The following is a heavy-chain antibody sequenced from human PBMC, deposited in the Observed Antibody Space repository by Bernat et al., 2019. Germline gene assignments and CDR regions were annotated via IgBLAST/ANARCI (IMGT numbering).Heavy chain of an antibody. CDR3: ATTRPERAYSYGLDL. J-gene: IGHJ2*01. Sequence: QVQLQESGPGLVKPSQTLSLTCTVSGGSISSGGYYWSWIRQHPGKGLEWIGYIYYSGGTYYSPSLNSRVTISLDTSQNQFSLKLSSMTAADTAVYYCATTRPERAYSYGLDLWGRGTLVTVSS. CDR2: IYYSGGT. CDR1: GGSISSGGYY. D-gene: IGHD5-18*01. V-gene: IGHV4-31*03.